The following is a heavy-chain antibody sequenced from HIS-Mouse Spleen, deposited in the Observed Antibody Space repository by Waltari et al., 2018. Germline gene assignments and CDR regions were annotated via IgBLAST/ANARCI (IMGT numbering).Heavy chain of an antibody. D-gene: IGHD1-7*01. J-gene: IGHJ3*02. CDR3: ARVSHNWNYETAFDI. Sequence: QVQLVQSGAELKKPGASVKVSCKASGYTFTGHYLHWVRQAPGQGLEWMGWINPNSGGTNYAQKFQGRVTMTRDTSISTAYMELSRLRSDDTAVYYCARVSHNWNYETAFDIWGQGTMVTVSS. CDR1: GYTFTGHY. V-gene: IGHV1-2*02. CDR2: INPNSGGT.